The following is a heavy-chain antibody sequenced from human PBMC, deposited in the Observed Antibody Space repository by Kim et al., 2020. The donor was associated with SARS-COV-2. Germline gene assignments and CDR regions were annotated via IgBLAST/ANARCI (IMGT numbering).Heavy chain of an antibody. V-gene: IGHV1-18*01. CDR1: GYTFTSYG. CDR2: ISAYNGNT. J-gene: IGHJ5*02. CDR3: ARDPSIAAAGSFNWFDP. Sequence: ASVKVSCKASGYTFTSYGISWLRQAPGQGLEWMGWISAYNGNTNYAQKLQGRVTMTTDTSTSTAYMELRSLRSDDTAVYYCARDPSIAAAGSFNWFDPWGQGTLVTVSS. D-gene: IGHD6-13*01.